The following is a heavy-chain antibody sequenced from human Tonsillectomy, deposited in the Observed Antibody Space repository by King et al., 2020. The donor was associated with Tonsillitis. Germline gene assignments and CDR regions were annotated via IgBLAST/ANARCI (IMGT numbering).Heavy chain of an antibody. V-gene: IGHV3-23*04. CDR3: AKAVDTAMVCLDY. J-gene: IGHJ4*02. Sequence: QLVESGGGLVQPGGSLRLSCAASGFTFSSYAMNWVRQAPGKGLEWVSTISGSGCSTYYAASVKGLFPVSRDNSRNTLYLQMNSLRAEDTAVYYCAKAVDTAMVCLDYWGQGSLVTVSS. CDR1: GFTFSSYA. D-gene: IGHD5-18*01. CDR2: ISGSGCST.